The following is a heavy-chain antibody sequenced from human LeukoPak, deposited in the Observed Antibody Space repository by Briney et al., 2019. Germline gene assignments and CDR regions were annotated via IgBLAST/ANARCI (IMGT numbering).Heavy chain of an antibody. CDR3: ASMGAHYYYYYMDV. Sequence: PGGSLRLSCAASGFTFSSYWMHWVRQAPGKRLVWVSRINSDGSSTSYADSVKGRFTISRDNAKNTLYLQMNSLRAEDTAVYYCASMGAHYYYYYMDVWGKGTTVTVSS. V-gene: IGHV3-74*01. CDR1: GFTFSSYW. CDR2: INSDGSST. J-gene: IGHJ6*03. D-gene: IGHD1-26*01.